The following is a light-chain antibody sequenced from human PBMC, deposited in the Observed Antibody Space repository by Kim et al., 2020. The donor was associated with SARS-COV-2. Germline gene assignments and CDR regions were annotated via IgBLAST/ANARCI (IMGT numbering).Light chain of an antibody. Sequence: DIQMTQLPSSLSASVGDRVTITCRASQSISSYLNWYQQKPGKAPKLLIYAASSLQSGVPSRFSGSGSGTDFTLTISSLQPEDFATYYCQQSYSTPRTFGQGTKVDIK. J-gene: IGKJ1*01. CDR2: AAS. CDR3: QQSYSTPRT. V-gene: IGKV1-39*01. CDR1: QSISSY.